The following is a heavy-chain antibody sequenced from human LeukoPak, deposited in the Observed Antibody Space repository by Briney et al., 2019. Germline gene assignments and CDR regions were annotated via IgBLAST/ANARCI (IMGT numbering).Heavy chain of an antibody. J-gene: IGHJ6*03. CDR3: ARATISAIAARDPYYYYMDV. CDR1: GGTFSSYA. Sequence: ASVKVSCKASGGTFSSYAISWVRQAPGQGLEWMGGIIPIFGTANYAQKLQGRVTITADKSTSTAYIELSSLRSEDTAVYYCARATISAIAARDPYYYYMDVWGKGTTVTVSS. V-gene: IGHV1-69*06. CDR2: IIPIFGTA. D-gene: IGHD6-6*01.